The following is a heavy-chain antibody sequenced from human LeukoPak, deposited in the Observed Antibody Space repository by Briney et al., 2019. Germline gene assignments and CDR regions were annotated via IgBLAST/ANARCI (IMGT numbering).Heavy chain of an antibody. CDR2: IKQDGSEK. V-gene: IGHV3-7*01. Sequence: GGSLRLSCAASGFTFSSYWMSWVRQAPGKGLKWVANIKQDGSEKYYVDSVKGRFTISRDNAKNSLYLQMNSLRAEDTAVYYCARVGYYGSGSYYRHYYYYYMDVWGKGTTVTVSS. J-gene: IGHJ6*03. D-gene: IGHD3-10*01. CDR3: ARVGYYGSGSYYRHYYYYYMDV. CDR1: GFTFSSYW.